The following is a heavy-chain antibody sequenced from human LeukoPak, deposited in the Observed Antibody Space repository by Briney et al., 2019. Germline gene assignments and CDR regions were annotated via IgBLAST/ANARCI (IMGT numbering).Heavy chain of an antibody. J-gene: IGHJ4*02. CDR3: AREAYESFLDC. CDR2: LYSGGST. CDR1: GFTVSSKY. D-gene: IGHD5-12*01. Sequence: GGSLRLSCAASGFTVSSKYTTWVRQAPGKGLEWVPVLYSGGSTYYADSVKGRFTISRDDSNNTLYLQMNSLRPEDTAVYYCAREAYESFLDCWGQGTLVTVSS. V-gene: IGHV3-66*01.